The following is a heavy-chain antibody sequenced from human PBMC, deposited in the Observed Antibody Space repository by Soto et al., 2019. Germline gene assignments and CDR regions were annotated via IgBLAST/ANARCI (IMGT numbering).Heavy chain of an antibody. Sequence: QEQLVESGGGVVQPGTSLRLSCAVPGGIFHGYGMHWVRQAPGKGLEWVAIIRFDGSNEEYADSVKGRFTISRDNSKNTLYLQMNTLGAEDTAVYYCARDGIGGTVFRAYLDYWGRGTVVTVSS. CDR3: ARDGIGGTVFRAYLDY. CDR1: GGIFHGYG. V-gene: IGHV3-33*01. J-gene: IGHJ4*02. D-gene: IGHD1-7*01. CDR2: IRFDGSNE.